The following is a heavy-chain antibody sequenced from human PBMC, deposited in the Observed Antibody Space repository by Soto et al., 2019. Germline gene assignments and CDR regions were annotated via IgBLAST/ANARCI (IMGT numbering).Heavy chain of an antibody. Sequence: GGSLRLSCAASGFTFSSYAMSWVRQAPGKGLEWVSAISGSGGSTYYADSVKGRFTISRDNSKDTLYLQMNSLRAEDTAVYYCAKSSVPGSSWSANFDYWGQGTLVTVSS. CDR3: AKSSVPGSSWSANFDY. CDR1: GFTFSSYA. CDR2: ISGSGGST. D-gene: IGHD6-13*01. J-gene: IGHJ4*02. V-gene: IGHV3-23*01.